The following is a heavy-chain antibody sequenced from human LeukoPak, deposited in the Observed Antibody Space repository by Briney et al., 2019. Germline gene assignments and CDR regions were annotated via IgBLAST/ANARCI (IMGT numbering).Heavy chain of an antibody. CDR2: IYYSGST. J-gene: IGHJ6*02. CDR3: ARVEGSYYYDSSGYYPYYYYYYGMDV. V-gene: IGHV4-59*01. D-gene: IGHD3-22*01. Sequence: SETLSLTCTVSGGSISSYYWSWIRQPPGKGLEWIGYIYYSGSTNYNPSLKSRVTISVNTSKNQFSLKLSSVTAADTAVYYCARVEGSYYYDSSGYYPYYYYYYGMDVWGQGTTVTVSS. CDR1: GGSISSYY.